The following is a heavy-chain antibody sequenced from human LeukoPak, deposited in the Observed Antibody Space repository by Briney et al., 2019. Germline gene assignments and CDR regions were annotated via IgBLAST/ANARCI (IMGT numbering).Heavy chain of an antibody. V-gene: IGHV4-34*01. CDR2: INHSGST. D-gene: IGHD6-13*01. CDR1: GGSFSGYY. Sequence: SETLSLTCAVYGGSFSGYYWSWIRQPPGKGLEWIGEINHSGSTNYNPSLKSRVTISVDTSKNQFSLKLSSVTAADTAVYYCARGPYSSSWYNYWGQGTLGTVSS. CDR3: ARGPYSSSWYNY. J-gene: IGHJ4*02.